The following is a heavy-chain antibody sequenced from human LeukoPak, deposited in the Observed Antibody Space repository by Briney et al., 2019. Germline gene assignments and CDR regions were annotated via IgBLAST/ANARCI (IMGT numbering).Heavy chain of an antibody. CDR3: ARGRVGLPLYYYMDV. Sequence: PSETLSLTCAVYGGSFSGYYWSWIRQPPGKGLEWIGEINHSGSTNYNPSLKSRVTISVDTSKNQFSLKLSSVTAADTAVYYCARGRVGLPLYYYMDVWGKGTTVTVSS. CDR1: GGSFSGYY. CDR2: INHSGST. D-gene: IGHD1-26*01. V-gene: IGHV4-34*01. J-gene: IGHJ6*03.